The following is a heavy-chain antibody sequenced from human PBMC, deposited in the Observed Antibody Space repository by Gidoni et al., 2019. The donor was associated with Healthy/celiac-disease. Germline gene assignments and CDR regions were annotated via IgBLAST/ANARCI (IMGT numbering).Heavy chain of an antibody. CDR1: GFTFSSYA. CDR2: ISYDGSNK. CDR3: ARGSGYDSSGSIVEHIDY. Sequence: QVQLVESGGGVVQPGRSLRLSCAASGFTFSSYAMHWVRQAPGKGLEWVAVISYDGSNKYYADSVKGRFTISRDNSKNTLYLQMNSLRAEDTAVYYCARGSGYDSSGSIVEHIDYWGQGTLVTVSS. D-gene: IGHD3-22*01. V-gene: IGHV3-30-3*01. J-gene: IGHJ4*02.